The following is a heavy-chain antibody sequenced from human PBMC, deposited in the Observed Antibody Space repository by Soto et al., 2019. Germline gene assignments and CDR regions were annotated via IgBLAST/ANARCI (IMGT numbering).Heavy chain of an antibody. CDR2: IYYSGST. J-gene: IGHJ4*02. Sequence: PSETLSLTCTVSGGSISSGGYYWSWIRQHPGKGLEWIGYIYYSGSTYYNPSLKSRVTISVDTSKNQFSLKLSSVTAADTAVYYCARSDYDFWSPFDYWGQGTLVTVSS. CDR3: ARSDYDFWSPFDY. CDR1: GGSISSGGYY. D-gene: IGHD3-3*01. V-gene: IGHV4-31*03.